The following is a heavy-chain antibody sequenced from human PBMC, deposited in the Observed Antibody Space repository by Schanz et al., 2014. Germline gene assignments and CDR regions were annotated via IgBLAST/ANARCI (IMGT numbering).Heavy chain of an antibody. D-gene: IGHD1-26*01. CDR3: AKDSRGSSFDMDV. CDR2: ISWNSYSL. V-gene: IGHV3-9*01. Sequence: EVQLVESGGGLVQPGRSLRLSCAASGFIFEDYAMYWVRQAPGKGLEWVSGISWNSYSLLYADSVQGRFTISRDNAKNSLYLQMNSLRTEDTALYYCAKDSRGSSFDMDVWGQGTTVTVSS. J-gene: IGHJ6*02. CDR1: GFIFEDYA.